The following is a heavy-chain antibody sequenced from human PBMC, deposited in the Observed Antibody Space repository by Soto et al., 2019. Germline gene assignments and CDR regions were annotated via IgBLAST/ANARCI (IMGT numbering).Heavy chain of an antibody. CDR2: ISSSSGTI. D-gene: IGHD2-2*01. V-gene: IGHV3-48*01. CDR3: AKMCGDTSCYFDY. CDR1: GFSLSSYT. J-gene: IGHJ4*02. Sequence: PGGSLRLSCAASGFSLSSYTMSWVRQAPGKGLEWVSYISSSSGTIFYADSVKGRFTISRDNAKNSLYLQMNNLRAEDTAVYYCAKMCGDTSCYFDYWGLGTLVTVSS.